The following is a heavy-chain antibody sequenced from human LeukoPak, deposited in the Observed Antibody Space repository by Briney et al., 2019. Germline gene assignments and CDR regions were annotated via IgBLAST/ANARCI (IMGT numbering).Heavy chain of an antibody. CDR3: ASSGADFWSGYLSSSDY. Sequence: GGSLRLSCAASGFTFSTYSMNWVRQAPGRGLEWVSSIGSSSSSIYYADSVKGRFTISRDNAKNSLYLQMNSLRAEDTAVYYCASSGADFWSGYLSSSDYWGQGTLVTVSS. V-gene: IGHV3-21*01. CDR1: GFTFSTYS. J-gene: IGHJ4*02. CDR2: IGSSSSSI. D-gene: IGHD3-3*01.